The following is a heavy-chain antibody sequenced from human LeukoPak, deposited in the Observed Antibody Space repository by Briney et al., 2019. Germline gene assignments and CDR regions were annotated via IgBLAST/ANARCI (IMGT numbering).Heavy chain of an antibody. V-gene: IGHV3-15*01. CDR1: GFTFSNAW. CDR3: TTAPRRYYYDSSGGSMDV. Sequence: PGGSLRLSCAASGFTFSNAWMSWVRQAPGKGLEWVGRIKSKTDGGTTDYAAPVKGRFTISRDDSKNTLYLQMNSLKTEDTAVYYCTTAPRRYYYDSSGGSMDVWGQGTTVTVSS. CDR2: IKSKTDGGTT. J-gene: IGHJ6*02. D-gene: IGHD3-22*01.